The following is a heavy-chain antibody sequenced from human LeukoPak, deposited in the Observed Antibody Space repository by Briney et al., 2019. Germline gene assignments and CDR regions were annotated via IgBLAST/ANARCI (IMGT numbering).Heavy chain of an antibody. V-gene: IGHV7-4-1*02. J-gene: IGHJ4*02. CDR1: GYTFTSYA. Sequence: ASVKVSCKASGYTFTSYAMNWVRQAPGQGLEWMGWINTNTGNPTYAQGFTGRFVFSLDTSFSTAYLQISSLKAEDTAVYYCARVDSTVPDYCGVDYWGQGTLVTVSS. D-gene: IGHD2-21*01. CDR3: ARVDSTVPDYCGVDY. CDR2: INTNTGNP.